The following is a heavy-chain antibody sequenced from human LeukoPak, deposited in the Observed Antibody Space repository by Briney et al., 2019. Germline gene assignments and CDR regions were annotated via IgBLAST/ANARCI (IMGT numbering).Heavy chain of an antibody. V-gene: IGHV4-38-2*01. CDR3: AATPRSAFDY. CDR2: IYHSGTT. Sequence: SETLSLTCAVSGYSVSSNYYWGWIRQPPGKGLEWIGTIYHSGTTYYNPSLKSRLTISVDTSKNQFSLKLSSVTAADTAVYYCAATPRSAFDYWGRGTLVTVSS. CDR1: GYSVSSNYY. J-gene: IGHJ4*02.